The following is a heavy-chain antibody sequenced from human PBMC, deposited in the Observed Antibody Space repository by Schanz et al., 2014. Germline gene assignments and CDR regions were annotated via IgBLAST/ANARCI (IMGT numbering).Heavy chain of an antibody. Sequence: VQLVESGGGLVQPGGSLRLSCAASGFTFNSYAMTWVRQAPGKGLEWVSSISHSGGSKYYADSVKGRFTISRDNSKNTLYLQMNTLRAEDTAVYYCARDRGYCSGGSCLTFDYWGQGTLVTVSS. CDR2: ISHSGGSK. J-gene: IGHJ4*02. D-gene: IGHD2-15*01. V-gene: IGHV3-23*04. CDR3: ARDRGYCSGGSCLTFDY. CDR1: GFTFNSYA.